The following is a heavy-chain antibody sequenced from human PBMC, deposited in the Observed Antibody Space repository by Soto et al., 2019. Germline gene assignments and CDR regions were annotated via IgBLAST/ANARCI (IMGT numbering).Heavy chain of an antibody. CDR3: ARGPRTIFGVVTINYYGMDV. CDR1: GYTFTSYD. CDR2: MNPNSGNT. V-gene: IGHV1-8*01. D-gene: IGHD3-3*01. J-gene: IGHJ6*02. Sequence: ASVKVSCKASGYTFTSYDINWVRQATGQGLEWMGWMNPNSGNTGYAQKFQGRVTVTRNTSISTAYMELSSLRSEDTAVYYCARGPRTIFGVVTINYYGMDVWGQGTTVTVSS.